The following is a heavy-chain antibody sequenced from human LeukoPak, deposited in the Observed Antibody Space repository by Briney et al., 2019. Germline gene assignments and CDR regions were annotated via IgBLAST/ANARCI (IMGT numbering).Heavy chain of an antibody. V-gene: IGHV3-48*04. J-gene: IGHJ3*02. CDR2: ISSSGSTI. CDR1: GFTFSSYS. CDR3: ARDPERRYCSSTSCYNDAFDI. Sequence: GSLRLSCAASGFTFSSYSMNWVRQAPGKGLEWVSYISSSGSTIYYADSVKGRFTISRDNAKNSLYLQMNSLRAEDTAVYYCARDPERRYCSSTSCYNDAFDIWGQGTMVTVSS. D-gene: IGHD2-2*02.